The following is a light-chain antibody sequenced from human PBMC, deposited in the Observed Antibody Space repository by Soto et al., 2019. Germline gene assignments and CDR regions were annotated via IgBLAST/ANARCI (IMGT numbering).Light chain of an antibody. CDR2: EVS. Sequence: QSALTQPPSASGSPGQSVTITCSGTSRDVGEENYVSWYQQHPGKVPKLILYEVSKRPSGVPDRFSGSRSGNTASLTVSGLQAEDEADYYYSSFAGSPVVFGGGTKVTVL. CDR3: SSFAGSPVV. CDR1: SRDVGEENY. J-gene: IGLJ2*01. V-gene: IGLV2-8*01.